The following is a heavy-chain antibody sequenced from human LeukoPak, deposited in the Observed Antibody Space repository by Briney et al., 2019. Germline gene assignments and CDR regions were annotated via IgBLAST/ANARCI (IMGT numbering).Heavy chain of an antibody. CDR3: ARSLPVTTVSSLDY. CDR1: GFTFSSYA. CDR2: ISYDGSNK. V-gene: IGHV3-30-3*01. Sequence: QPGRSLRLSCAASGFTFSSYAMQWVRQAPGKGLEWVAVISYDGSNKYYADSVKGRFTISRDNSKNTLYLQMNSLRAEDTAVYYCARSLPVTTVSSLDYWGQGTLVTVSS. J-gene: IGHJ4*02. D-gene: IGHD4-17*01.